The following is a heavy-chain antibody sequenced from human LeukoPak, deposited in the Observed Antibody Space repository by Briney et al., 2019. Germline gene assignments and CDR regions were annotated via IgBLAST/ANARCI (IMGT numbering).Heavy chain of an antibody. V-gene: IGHV4-4*07. Sequence: SETLSLTCTVSGGSIGTYYWSWIRQPAGKGLEWIGRIYSSGSTNYNPSLKSRVTMSLDTSKNQFSLRLSSLTAADTAVHYCARDGPIWGLLWGQGTLVTVSS. D-gene: IGHD7-27*01. CDR3: ARDGPIWGLL. J-gene: IGHJ4*02. CDR1: GGSIGTYY. CDR2: IYSSGST.